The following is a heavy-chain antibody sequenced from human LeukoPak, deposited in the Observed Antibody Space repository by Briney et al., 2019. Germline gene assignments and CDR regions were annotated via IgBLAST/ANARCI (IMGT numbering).Heavy chain of an antibody. V-gene: IGHV3-21*01. Sequence: GGSLRLCCAASGFTFSSYSMNWVHKAPGKGLEWVSSISSSSSYIYYADSVKGRFTISRDNAKNSLYLQMNSLRAEDTAVYYCARDFRAMVNYFDYWGQGTLVTVSS. D-gene: IGHD5-18*01. J-gene: IGHJ4*02. CDR1: GFTFSSYS. CDR2: ISSSSSYI. CDR3: ARDFRAMVNYFDY.